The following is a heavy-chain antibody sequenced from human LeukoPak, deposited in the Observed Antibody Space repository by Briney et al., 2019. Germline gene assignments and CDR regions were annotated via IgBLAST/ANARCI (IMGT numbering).Heavy chain of an antibody. V-gene: IGHV4-4*07. CDR2: IYTSGST. J-gene: IGHJ5*02. D-gene: IGHD3-3*01. CDR3: AREEETIFGVVPHWFDP. CDR1: GGSISSYY. Sequence: SETLSLTCTVSGGSISSYYWSWIRQPAGKGLEWIGRIYTSGSTNYNPSLKSRVTMSVDTSKNQFSPKLSSVTAADTAVYYCAREEETIFGVVPHWFDPWGQGTLVTVSS.